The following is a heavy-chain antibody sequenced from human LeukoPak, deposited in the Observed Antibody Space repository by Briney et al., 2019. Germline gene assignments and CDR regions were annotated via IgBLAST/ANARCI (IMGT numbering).Heavy chain of an antibody. Sequence: GGSLRLSCAASGFTFSSYWMHWVRQAPGKGLVWVSRINTDGSSTTYADSVKGRFTISRDNAKNTLYLQMNSLRADDTAVYYCAKGLMGATPYYFDYWGQGTPVTVSS. CDR3: AKGLMGATPYYFDY. CDR2: INTDGSST. J-gene: IGHJ4*02. CDR1: GFTFSSYW. V-gene: IGHV3-74*01. D-gene: IGHD1-26*01.